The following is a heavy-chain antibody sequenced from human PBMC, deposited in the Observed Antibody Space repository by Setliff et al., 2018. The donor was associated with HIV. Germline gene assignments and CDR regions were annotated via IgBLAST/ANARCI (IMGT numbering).Heavy chain of an antibody. V-gene: IGHV4-61*02. J-gene: IGHJ4*02. CDR2: IYTSGST. D-gene: IGHD2-8*01. Sequence: PSETLSLTCTVSGGSIRSGNYYWSWIRQPAGKGLEWVGRIYTSGSTNYNPSLKSRVTISVGTSKSQFSLKLNSVTAADSAIYYCAREFCTHGVCYEYYLDYWGQGTLVTVSS. CDR1: GGSIRSGNYY. CDR3: AREFCTHGVCYEYYLDY.